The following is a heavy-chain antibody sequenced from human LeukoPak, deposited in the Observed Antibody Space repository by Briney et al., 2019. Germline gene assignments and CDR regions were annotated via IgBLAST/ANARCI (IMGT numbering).Heavy chain of an antibody. CDR2: IKQDGSEK. V-gene: IGHV3-7*01. CDR3: ARDLYYFDSSGYYASDL. D-gene: IGHD3-22*01. J-gene: IGHJ5*02. Sequence: GGSLRLSCAASGFTFSDYWMSWVRQAPGKGLEGVANIKQDGSEKHYVDSLRGRFTTSRDNAKNSLDLQMNSLRAEDTAVYFCARDLYYFDSSGYYASDLWGQGTLVTVSS. CDR1: GFTFSDYW.